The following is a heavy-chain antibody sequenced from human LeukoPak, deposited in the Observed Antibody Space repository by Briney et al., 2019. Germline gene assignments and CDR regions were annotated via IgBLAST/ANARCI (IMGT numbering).Heavy chain of an antibody. CDR2: IYSGGST. CDR1: GFTVSSNY. Sequence: QPGGSLRLSCAASGFTVSSNYMSWVRQAPGKGLEWVSVIYSGGSTYYADSVKGRFTISRDNSKTTLYLQMNSLRAEDTAVYYCARSRTIFGVVRWYFDYWGQGTLVTVSS. V-gene: IGHV3-66*02. D-gene: IGHD3-3*01. CDR3: ARSRTIFGVVRWYFDY. J-gene: IGHJ4*02.